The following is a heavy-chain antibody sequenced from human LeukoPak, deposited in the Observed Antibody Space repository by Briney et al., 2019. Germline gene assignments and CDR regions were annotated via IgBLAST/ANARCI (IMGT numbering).Heavy chain of an antibody. J-gene: IGHJ4*02. CDR1: GFTFSSSA. CDR2: ISGSGGST. Sequence: GGSLRLSCAASGFTFSSSAMRWVRQAPGKGLEWVSAISGSGGSTYYADSVKGRFTTSRDNSKNTLYLQMDSLRAEATAVYSCYKEWFGCCGDSDDWGQGTMVTVSS. V-gene: IGHV3-23*01. CDR3: YKEWFGCCGDSDD. D-gene: IGHD2-21*01.